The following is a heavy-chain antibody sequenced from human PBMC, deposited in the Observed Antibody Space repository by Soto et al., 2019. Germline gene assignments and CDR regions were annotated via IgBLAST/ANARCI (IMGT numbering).Heavy chain of an antibody. V-gene: IGHV4-31*03. J-gene: IGHJ4*02. CDR1: GGSISSGGYY. Sequence: SETLSLTCTVSGGSISSGGYYWSWIRQHPGKGLEWIGYIFYSGSTYYNPSLKSRVSISVDTSKNQFSLNLSSVTAADTAVYYCARVDTSMGATCVSYWGQGTLVTVSS. D-gene: IGHD1-26*01. CDR2: IFYSGST. CDR3: ARVDTSMGATCVSY.